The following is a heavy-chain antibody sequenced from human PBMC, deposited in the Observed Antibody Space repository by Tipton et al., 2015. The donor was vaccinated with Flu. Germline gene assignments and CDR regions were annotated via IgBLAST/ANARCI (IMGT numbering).Heavy chain of an antibody. J-gene: IGHJ1*01. D-gene: IGHD3-10*01. Sequence: TLSLTCTVSGDSISSGSYYWSWLRQPPGKGLEWIGFVYYSGITNYNPTLKGRVTMSLDASKNHFSLSLSSVTAADTAVYYCARNGGSYSYQHWGQGTLVTVSS. CDR2: VYYSGIT. V-gene: IGHV4-61*01. CDR1: GDSISSGSYY. CDR3: ARNGGSYSYQH.